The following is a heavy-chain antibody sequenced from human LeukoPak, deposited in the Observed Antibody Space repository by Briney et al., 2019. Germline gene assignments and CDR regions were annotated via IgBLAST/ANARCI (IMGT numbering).Heavy chain of an antibody. Sequence: GESLKISCKGSGYSFTSYWIGRVRQMPGKGLEWMGIIYPGDSDTRYSPSFQGQVTISADKSISTAYLQWSSLKASDTAMYYCARTPYCSGGSCYSRFNWFDPWGQGTLVTVSS. J-gene: IGHJ5*02. CDR3: ARTPYCSGGSCYSRFNWFDP. V-gene: IGHV5-51*01. CDR1: GYSFTSYW. D-gene: IGHD2-15*01. CDR2: IYPGDSDT.